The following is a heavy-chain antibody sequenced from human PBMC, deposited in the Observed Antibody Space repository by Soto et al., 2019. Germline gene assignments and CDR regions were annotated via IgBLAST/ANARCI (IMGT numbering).Heavy chain of an antibody. CDR1: GGTFSTYT. CDR2: IIPIFGTA. Sequence: QVQLVQSGAEVKKPGSSVKVSCKASGGTFSTYTITWVRQAPGQGLEWMGGIIPIFGTANYPQKFQGRVTITADESTSTAYMEMSGLRSEDTAVYYCARSQDSSGYWNNCFDPWGQGTLVTVSS. CDR3: ARSQDSSGYWNNCFDP. V-gene: IGHV1-69*01. D-gene: IGHD3-22*01. J-gene: IGHJ5*02.